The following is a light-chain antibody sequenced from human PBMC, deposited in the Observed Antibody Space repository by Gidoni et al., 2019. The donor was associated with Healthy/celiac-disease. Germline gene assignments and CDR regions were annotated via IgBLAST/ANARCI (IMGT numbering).Light chain of an antibody. CDR2: LGS. J-gene: IGKJ4*01. V-gene: IGKV2-28*01. CDR1: QSLLHSNGYNY. CDR3: MQALQTPPT. Sequence: DIVMTQSPLSLHVTPGEPDSISCRSSQSLLHSNGYNYLDWYLQKPGQSPQLLIYLGSNRASGVPDRFSGSGSGTDFTLKISRVEAEDVGVYYCMQALQTPPTFGGGTKVEIK.